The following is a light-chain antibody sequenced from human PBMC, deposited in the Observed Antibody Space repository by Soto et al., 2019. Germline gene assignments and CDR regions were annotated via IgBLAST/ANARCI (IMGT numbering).Light chain of an antibody. CDR2: WAC. V-gene: IGKV4-1*01. J-gene: IGKJ2*01. CDR3: QQYLSSLPT. CDR1: QSVFFSSNNKNY. Sequence: DIVMTQFPDSLAVSLGERATIKCKSSQSVFFSSNNKNYLAWYQQRPGQPPKLLTSWACTRESGVPDRFGGSGSGTDFTLTIDNLQAEDVAVYYCQQYLSSLPTFGQGTKLEIK.